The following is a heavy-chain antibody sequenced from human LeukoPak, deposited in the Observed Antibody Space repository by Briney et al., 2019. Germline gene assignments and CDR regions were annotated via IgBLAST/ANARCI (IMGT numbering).Heavy chain of an antibody. D-gene: IGHD1-26*01. J-gene: IGHJ4*02. CDR1: GYTLTELS. Sequence: GASVKVSCKVSGYTLTELSMRWVRQAPGKGLEWMGGFDPEDGETIYAQKFQGRVTMTEDTSTDTAYMELSSLGSEDTAVYYCATGDSGSYSSFFDYWGQGTLVTVSS. V-gene: IGHV1-24*01. CDR3: ATGDSGSYSSFFDY. CDR2: FDPEDGET.